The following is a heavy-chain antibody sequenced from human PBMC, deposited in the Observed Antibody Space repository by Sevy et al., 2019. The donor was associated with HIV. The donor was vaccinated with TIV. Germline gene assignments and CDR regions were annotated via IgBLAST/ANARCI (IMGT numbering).Heavy chain of an antibody. D-gene: IGHD3-22*01. CDR1: GFTFSSYA. V-gene: IGHV3-23*01. CDR2: ISGSGGST. J-gene: IGHJ4*02. CDR3: AKKAPGRYYYDSSGYLAWGY. Sequence: GGSLRLSCAASGFTFSSYAMSWVRQAPGKGLEWVSAISGSGGSTYYADSVKGRFTISRDNSKNTLYLQMNSLRAEDTAVYYCAKKAPGRYYYDSSGYLAWGYWGQGTLVTVSS.